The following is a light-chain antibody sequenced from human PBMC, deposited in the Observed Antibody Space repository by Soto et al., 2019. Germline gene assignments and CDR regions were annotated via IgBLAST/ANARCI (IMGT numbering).Light chain of an antibody. CDR3: AAWDDSLSGREYV. Sequence: QSVLTQPPSASGTPGQRVTISCSGSSSNIGSNYVYWYQQLPGTAPKLLIYRNNQRPSGVPDRFSGSKSGTSASLAISGLRSEDEADYYCAAWDDSLSGREYVFGTGTKGDRP. CDR1: SSNIGSNY. CDR2: RNN. J-gene: IGLJ1*01. V-gene: IGLV1-47*01.